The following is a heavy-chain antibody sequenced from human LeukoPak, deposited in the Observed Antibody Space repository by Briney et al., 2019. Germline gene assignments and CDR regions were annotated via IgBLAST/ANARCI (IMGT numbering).Heavy chain of an antibody. J-gene: IGHJ4*02. CDR1: GFTFSDYY. Sequence: GGSLRLSCAASGFTFSDYYMSWIRQAPGKGLEWVANIKQDGSEKYYVDSVKGRFTISRDNAKNSLYLQMNSLRAEDTAVYYCALLDNWGQGTLVTVSS. CDR3: ALLDN. V-gene: IGHV3-7*01. CDR2: IKQDGSEK.